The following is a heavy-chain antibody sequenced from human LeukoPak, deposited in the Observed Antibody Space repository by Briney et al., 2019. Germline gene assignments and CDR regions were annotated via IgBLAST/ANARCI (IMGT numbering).Heavy chain of an antibody. V-gene: IGHV3-7*01. CDR2: IKQDGSEK. Sequence: GGSLRLSCVASGITFSNHWMKWVRQAPGRGLEWVANIKQDGSEKFYVDSVKGRFTISRDNAKNSLYLQMNSLRAEDTALYYCARVVGSSWYSEYFQHWGQGTLVTVSS. CDR1: GITFSNHW. CDR3: ARVVGSSWYSEYFQH. J-gene: IGHJ1*01. D-gene: IGHD6-13*01.